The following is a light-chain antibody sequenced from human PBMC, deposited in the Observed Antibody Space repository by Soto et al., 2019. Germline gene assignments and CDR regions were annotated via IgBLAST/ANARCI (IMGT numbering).Light chain of an antibody. CDR2: DAS. V-gene: IGKV3-11*01. CDR3: QQRSNWLAT. CDR1: QSVSSY. J-gene: IGKJ5*01. Sequence: IVLTLSPAAVSLSPEERATLSCRASQSVSSYLAWYQQKPGQAPRLLIYDASNRATGIPARFSGSGSGTDFTLTISSLEPEDFAVYYCQQRSNWLATFGQGTRLENK.